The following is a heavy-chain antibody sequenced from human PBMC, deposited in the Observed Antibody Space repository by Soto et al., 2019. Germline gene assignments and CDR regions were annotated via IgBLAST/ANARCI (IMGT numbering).Heavy chain of an antibody. CDR2: INPNSVGT. CDR3: ARDRIRAVHPWLNWFDN. CDR1: GYTFNNFY. J-gene: IGHJ5*02. Sequence: QVQLVQSGAEVKKAGASVKVSCKTSGYTFNNFYMHWVRQAPGQGLEWMGWINPNSVGTKYAQKVQGKVAMTSGTSISAAYMELSSLRFADTAVYYCARDRIRAVHPWLNWFDNWVQGTPVTVSS. V-gene: IGHV1-2*02. D-gene: IGHD5-18*01.